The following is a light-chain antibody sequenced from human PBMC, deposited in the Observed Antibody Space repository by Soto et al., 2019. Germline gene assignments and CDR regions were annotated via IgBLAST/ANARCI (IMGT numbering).Light chain of an antibody. CDR1: QSLLHGTGYNY. V-gene: IGKV2-28*01. Sequence: DIVMTQSPLSLLVTPGEPASISCRSSQSLLHGTGYNYLDWYLQKPGQSPQLLIQLGSMRASGVPERFSGSRSCTDFTLKISKVEAEDVGVYYCMHVLQTPVTFGPGTKVEI. J-gene: IGKJ3*01. CDR3: MHVLQTPVT. CDR2: LGS.